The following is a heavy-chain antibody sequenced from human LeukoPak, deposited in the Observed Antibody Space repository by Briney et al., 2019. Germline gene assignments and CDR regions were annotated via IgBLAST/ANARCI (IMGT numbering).Heavy chain of an antibody. CDR3: ARDYESGSPEGVFDI. CDR1: GGIFSSYA. Sequence: ASVKVSCTASGGIFSSYAISWVRQAPGQGLEWMGRIIPIFGTANYAQKFQGRVTITADKSTNTAYMELSSLRSEDTAVYYCARDYESGSPEGVFDIWGQGTMVTVSS. J-gene: IGHJ3*02. CDR2: IIPIFGTA. V-gene: IGHV1-69*06. D-gene: IGHD1-26*01.